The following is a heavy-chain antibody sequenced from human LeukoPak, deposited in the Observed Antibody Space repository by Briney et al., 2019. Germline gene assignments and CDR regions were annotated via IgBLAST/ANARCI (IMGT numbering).Heavy chain of an antibody. D-gene: IGHD2-15*01. Sequence: GESLKISCKGSGYSFTSYWIGWVRQMPGKGLAWMGIIYPGDSDTRYSPSFQGQVTISADKSISTAYLQWSSLKASDTAMYYCAISGYCSGGSCYSAPLAIDYWGQGTLVTVSS. CDR2: IYPGDSDT. J-gene: IGHJ4*02. V-gene: IGHV5-51*01. CDR3: AISGYCSGGSCYSAPLAIDY. CDR1: GYSFTSYW.